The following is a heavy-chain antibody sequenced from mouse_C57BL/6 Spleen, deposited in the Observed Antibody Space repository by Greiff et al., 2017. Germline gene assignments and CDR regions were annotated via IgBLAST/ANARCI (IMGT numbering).Heavy chain of an antibody. CDR3: TRHGYYDYFDY. CDR1: GYTFTDYE. V-gene: IGHV1-15*01. J-gene: IGHJ2*01. Sequence: VQVVESGAELVRPGASVTLSCKASGYTFTDYEMHWVKQTPVHGLEWIGAIDPETGGTAYNQKFKGKAILTADKSSSTAYMELRSLTSEDSAVYYCTRHGYYDYFDYWGQGTTLTVSS. CDR2: IDPETGGT. D-gene: IGHD2-3*01.